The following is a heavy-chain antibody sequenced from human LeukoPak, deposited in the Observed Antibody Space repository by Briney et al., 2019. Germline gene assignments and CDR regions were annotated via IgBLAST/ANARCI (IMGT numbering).Heavy chain of an antibody. Sequence: GGSLRLSCAASGFSFSNYWMTWVRQAPGEGLEWVANIKQDGSVKYYVDSLKGRVTISRDNAKNSLYLQLNTLRAEDTALYYCARIGYSSSSLDYWGQGTLVTVSS. D-gene: IGHD6-13*01. CDR2: IKQDGSVK. V-gene: IGHV3-7*01. CDR1: GFSFSNYW. J-gene: IGHJ4*02. CDR3: ARIGYSSSSLDY.